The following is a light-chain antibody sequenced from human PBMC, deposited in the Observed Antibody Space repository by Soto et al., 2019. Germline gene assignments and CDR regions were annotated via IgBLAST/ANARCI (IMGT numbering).Light chain of an antibody. CDR3: QSYDSSLSGSV. CDR2: GNS. V-gene: IGLV1-40*01. CDR1: SSNIGAGYD. Sequence: QSVLTQPPSVSGAPGQRVTISCTGSSSNIGAGYDVHWYQQLPGTAPKLLIHGNSNRPSGAPDRFSGSKFGTSASLAITGLQAEDEADYYCQSYDSSLSGSVFGEGTKVTVL. J-gene: IGLJ2*01.